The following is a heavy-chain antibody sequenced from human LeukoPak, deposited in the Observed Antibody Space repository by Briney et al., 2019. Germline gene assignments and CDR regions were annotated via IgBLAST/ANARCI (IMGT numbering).Heavy chain of an antibody. D-gene: IGHD6-19*01. V-gene: IGHV4-34*01. CDR1: GGSFSGYY. Sequence: SETLSLTCAVYGGSFSGYYWSWIRQPPGKGLEWIGEINHSGSTNCNPSLKSRVTISVDTSKNQFSLKLSSVTAADTAVYYCARVVRQWLVRSHDAFDIWGQGTMVTVSS. J-gene: IGHJ3*02. CDR3: ARVVRQWLVRSHDAFDI. CDR2: INHSGST.